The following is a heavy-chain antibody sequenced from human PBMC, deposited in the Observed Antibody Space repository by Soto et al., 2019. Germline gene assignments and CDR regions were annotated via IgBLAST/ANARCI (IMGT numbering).Heavy chain of an antibody. CDR1: GESITSLGYY. V-gene: IGHV4-31*03. Sequence: QVHLQESGPGLVKPSQTLSLACSVSGESITSLGYYWTWVRQPPGKGLEWIGFVSYTVSTFYNSALRGRVTISRHTSQSQFFLDVKSVTVADTAMYFCTRGDYWGQGVLVTVSS. CDR3: TRGDY. J-gene: IGHJ4*02. CDR2: VSYTVST.